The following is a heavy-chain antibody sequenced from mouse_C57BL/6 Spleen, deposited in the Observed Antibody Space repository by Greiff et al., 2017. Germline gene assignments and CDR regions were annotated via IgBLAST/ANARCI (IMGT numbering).Heavy chain of an antibody. CDR1: GYTFTSYW. Sequence: QVQLQQPGAELVKPGASVKLSCKASGYTFTSYWMHWVKQRPGQGLEWIGMIHPNSGSTNYNEKFKSKATLTVDKSSSTAYMQLSSLTSEDSAVYYCARRGNDYDTLDYWGQGTTLTVSS. J-gene: IGHJ2*01. CDR3: ARRGNDYDTLDY. CDR2: IHPNSGST. V-gene: IGHV1-64*01. D-gene: IGHD2-4*01.